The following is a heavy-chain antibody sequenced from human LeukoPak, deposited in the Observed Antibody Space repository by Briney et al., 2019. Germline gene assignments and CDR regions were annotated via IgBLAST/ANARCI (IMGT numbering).Heavy chain of an antibody. J-gene: IGHJ3*02. CDR3: ARGPSARFFGVAKGAFDI. CDR1: GFTFSSYG. D-gene: IGHD3-3*01. V-gene: IGHV3-30*03. Sequence: GGSVRLSCAASGFTFSSYGMHWVRQAPGKGLEWVAVISSDGSNKYYADSVKGRFTISRNNSKNTLDLQMNSLRAEDTAVYYCARGPSARFFGVAKGAFDIWGQGTMVTVSS. CDR2: ISSDGSNK.